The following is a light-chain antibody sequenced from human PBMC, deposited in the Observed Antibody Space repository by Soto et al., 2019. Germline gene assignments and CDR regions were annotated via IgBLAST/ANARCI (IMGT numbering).Light chain of an antibody. V-gene: IGLV1-40*01. Sequence: SVLTQPPSVSGAPGQRVTISCTGSGSNIGAGYDVHWYQQLPGTAPKLLIYGNNNRPSGAPDRFSGSKSGTSASLAITGLQAEDEADYYCQSYDSSLSGVVFGGGTKVTVL. CDR3: QSYDSSLSGVV. CDR1: GSNIGAGYD. CDR2: GNN. J-gene: IGLJ2*01.